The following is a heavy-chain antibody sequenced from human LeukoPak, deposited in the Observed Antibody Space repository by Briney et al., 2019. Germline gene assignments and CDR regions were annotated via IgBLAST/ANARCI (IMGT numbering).Heavy chain of an antibody. CDR1: GYTFTSFG. V-gene: IGHV1-18*01. Sequence: ASVKVSCKTSGYTFTSFGISWVRQAPGQGLEWMGWISAYNGDTKSAPKFQGRVTMTRDTSTSTVYMELSSLRSEDTAVYYCARDRGPFDYWGQGTLVTVSS. CDR2: ISAYNGDT. D-gene: IGHD5-24*01. CDR3: ARDRGPFDY. J-gene: IGHJ4*02.